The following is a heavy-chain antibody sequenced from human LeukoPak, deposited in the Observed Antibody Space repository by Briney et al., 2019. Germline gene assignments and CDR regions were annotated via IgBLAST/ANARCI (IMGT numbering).Heavy chain of an antibody. CDR2: IYYSGST. D-gene: IGHD3-22*01. J-gene: IGHJ4*02. CDR3: ARGGGSGYSLDFDY. V-gene: IGHV4-59*01. CDR1: GGSISSYY. Sequence: PSETLSPTCTVSGGSISSYYWSWIRQPPGKGLEWIGYIYYSGSTNYNPSLKSRVTISVDTSKNQFSLKLSSVTAADTAVYYCARGGGSGYSLDFDYWGQGTLVTVSS.